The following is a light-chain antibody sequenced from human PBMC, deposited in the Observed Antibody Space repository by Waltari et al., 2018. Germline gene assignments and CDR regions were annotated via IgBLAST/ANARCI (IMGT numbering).Light chain of an antibody. CDR2: DVT. CDR1: GSDIGGNHY. J-gene: IGLJ2*01. Sequence: QSALTQPASVSGTPGQSITISCSGTGSDIGGNHYCSWYQQHPREAPKVIIYDVTSRPSGVSDRFSGSKSGNTAFLTISGLQAEDEADYYCSSYATTRVIFGGGTKVTVL. V-gene: IGLV2-14*03. CDR3: SSYATTRVI.